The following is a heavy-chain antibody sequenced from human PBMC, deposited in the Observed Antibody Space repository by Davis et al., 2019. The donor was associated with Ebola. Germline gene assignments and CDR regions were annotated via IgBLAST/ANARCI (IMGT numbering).Heavy chain of an antibody. V-gene: IGHV3-74*01. Sequence: GESLKISCAASRFTFSDSWMHWVRQVPGKGLVWVARINSDGSTTHYADSVKGRFTISRDNAKNTLYLQMNSLRAEDTAIYYCARHYSTVWYHYDYFDYWGQGDLVTVSS. J-gene: IGHJ4*02. CDR2: INSDGSTT. CDR1: RFTFSDSW. CDR3: ARHYSTVWYHYDYFDY. D-gene: IGHD6-19*01.